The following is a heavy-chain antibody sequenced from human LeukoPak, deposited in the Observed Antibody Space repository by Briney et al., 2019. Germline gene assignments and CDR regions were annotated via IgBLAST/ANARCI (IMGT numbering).Heavy chain of an antibody. CDR2: IYTSEST. CDR3: ASQGHYYYYYYMDV. Sequence: PSETLSLTCTVSGGSISSGSYYWSWIRQPAGKGLEWIGRIYTSESTNYNPSLKSRVTISVDTSKNQFSLKLSSVTAADTAVYYCASQGHYYYYYYMDVWGKGTTVTVSS. J-gene: IGHJ6*03. V-gene: IGHV4-61*02. CDR1: GGSISSGSYY.